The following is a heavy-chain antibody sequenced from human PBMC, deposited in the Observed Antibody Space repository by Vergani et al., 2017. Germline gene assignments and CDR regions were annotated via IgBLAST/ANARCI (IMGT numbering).Heavy chain of an antibody. D-gene: IGHD1-26*01. Sequence: EVQLLESGGSLKQPGGSVRLSCAASGFTFSTYAMHWVRQAPGKGLEWVSALTGGGGSTYYADAFKGRFIISRDNSRDTLYLQMNSLGLEDTASYYCVKDAGSYANVFNSWGQGPLVTVAS. J-gene: IGHJ5*02. CDR2: LTGGGGST. CDR3: VKDAGSYANVFNS. V-gene: IGHV3-23*01. CDR1: GFTFSTYA.